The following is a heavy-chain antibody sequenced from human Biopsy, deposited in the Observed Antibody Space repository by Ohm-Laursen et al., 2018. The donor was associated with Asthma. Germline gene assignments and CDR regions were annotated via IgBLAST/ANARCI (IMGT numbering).Heavy chain of an antibody. J-gene: IGHJ4*02. D-gene: IGHD4-17*01. CDR2: HDHEEGGT. CDR3: ASDFPKDYVRYNFQF. Sequence: SVKVSCKISGYSLTDLSMHWVRQAPGQGLEWMGGHDHEEGGTVNAWRFQGRVTMTEDTSTDTAYMELSSLSSDDTAVYCCASDFPKDYVRYNFQFWGQGTLVTVSS. CDR1: GYSLTDLS. V-gene: IGHV1-24*01.